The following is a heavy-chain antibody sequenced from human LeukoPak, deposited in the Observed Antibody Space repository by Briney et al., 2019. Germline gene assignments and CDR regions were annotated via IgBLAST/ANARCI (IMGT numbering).Heavy chain of an antibody. V-gene: IGHV1-2*06. CDR3: ARVGDGLNDAFDI. CDR2: INPKTGGT. J-gene: IGHJ3*02. D-gene: IGHD5-24*01. Sequence: ASVKVSCKASGYIFTGHYMNWVRQAPGQGLEWMGRINPKTGGTNFAQNFQGRVTMTRDTSISTGYMEPTRLRPDDTAVYYCARVGDGLNDAFDIWGQGTMVTVSS. CDR1: GYIFTGHY.